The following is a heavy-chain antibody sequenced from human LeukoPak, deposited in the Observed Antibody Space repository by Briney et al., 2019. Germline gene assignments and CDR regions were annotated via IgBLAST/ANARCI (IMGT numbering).Heavy chain of an antibody. D-gene: IGHD2-15*01. Sequence: SEPLSLTCAVYGGSFSGYYWSWLRRPPGRGVECLGEINHSGSTNSNPSLKSRVTISIDTSKNQFSLKLSSVTAADTAVYYCARGPDCSGRSCTHRPIDYWDQGTLVTVSS. J-gene: IGHJ4*02. CDR1: GGSFSGYY. CDR3: ARGPDCSGRSCTHRPIDY. CDR2: INHSGST. V-gene: IGHV4-34*01.